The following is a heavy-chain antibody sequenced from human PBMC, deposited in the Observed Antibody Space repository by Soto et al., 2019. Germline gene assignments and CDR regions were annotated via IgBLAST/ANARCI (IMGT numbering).Heavy chain of an antibody. Sequence: EVQLMESGGGLVQPGGSLRLSCAASGFTVSSNYMSWVRQAPGKGLEWVSVIYSGGSTYYADSVKGRFTISRDNSKNTLYLQMNSLRAEDTAVYYCARAYSYGYVDWFDPWGQGTLVTVSS. V-gene: IGHV3-66*01. CDR3: ARAYSYGYVDWFDP. CDR1: GFTVSSNY. D-gene: IGHD5-18*01. J-gene: IGHJ5*02. CDR2: IYSGGST.